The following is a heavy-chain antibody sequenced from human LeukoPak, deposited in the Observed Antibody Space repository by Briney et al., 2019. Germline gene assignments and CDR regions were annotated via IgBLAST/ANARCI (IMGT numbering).Heavy chain of an antibody. J-gene: IGHJ5*02. CDR2: INPSGGST. CDR3: ARFYYGRSWFDP. CDR1: GYTFTSYY. V-gene: IGHV1-46*01. Sequence: ASVQVSCKASGYTFTSYYMHWVRQAPGQGLEGMGIINPSGGSTSYAQKFHGRVTMTRDTSTSTVYMELSSLRSEDTAVYYCARFYYGRSWFDPWGQGTLVTVSS. D-gene: IGHD3-10*01.